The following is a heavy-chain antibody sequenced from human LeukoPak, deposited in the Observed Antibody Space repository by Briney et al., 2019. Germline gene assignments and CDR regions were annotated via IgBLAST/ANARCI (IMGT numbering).Heavy chain of an antibody. D-gene: IGHD2-8*01. CDR1: GYTFTSYG. Sequence: ASVKVSCKASGYTFTSYGISWVRQAPGQGLEWMGWISAYNGNTNYAQKLQGRVTMTTDTSTSTAYMELRSLRSDDTAVYYCARRYCTNGVCYTFGYWGQGTLVTVSS. V-gene: IGHV1-18*01. CDR2: ISAYNGNT. CDR3: ARRYCTNGVCYTFGY. J-gene: IGHJ4*02.